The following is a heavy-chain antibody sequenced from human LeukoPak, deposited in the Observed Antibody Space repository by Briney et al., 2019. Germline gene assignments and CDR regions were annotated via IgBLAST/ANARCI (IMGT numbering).Heavy chain of an antibody. J-gene: IGHJ4*02. Sequence: SGALSLTRAVYGGSFSAYYWTGIRQPPGKGREGIGEISLSGGTNYNPSLKSRVTISLDTSKNQFSLNLTSVTAADTAVYYCARDRGAGLLDILGDWGQGTLVTVSS. D-gene: IGHD3-9*01. CDR1: GGSFSAYY. CDR3: ARDRGAGLLDILGD. V-gene: IGHV4-34*01. CDR2: ISLSGGT.